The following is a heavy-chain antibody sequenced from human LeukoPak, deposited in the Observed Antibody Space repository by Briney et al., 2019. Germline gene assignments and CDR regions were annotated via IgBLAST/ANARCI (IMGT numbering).Heavy chain of an antibody. V-gene: IGHV4-59*01. Sequence: SETLSLTCTVSGGSISSYYWSWIRQPPGKGLEWIVYIYYSGSTNYNPSLKSRVTISVDTSKNQFSLKLSSVTAADTAVYYCARRSFYYDSSGHSYWGQGTLVTVSS. CDR2: IYYSGST. J-gene: IGHJ4*02. D-gene: IGHD3-22*01. CDR3: ARRSFYYDSSGHSY. CDR1: GGSISSYY.